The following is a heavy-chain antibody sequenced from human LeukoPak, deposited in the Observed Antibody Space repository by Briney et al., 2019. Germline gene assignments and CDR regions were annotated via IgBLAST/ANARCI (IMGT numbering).Heavy chain of an antibody. CDR2: FDPEDGET. CDR1: GYTLTELS. V-gene: IGHV1-24*01. Sequence: GASVTVSFTVSGYTLTELSMHWVRQAPGKGLEWMGGFDPEDGETIYAQKFQGRVTMTEDTSTDTAYMELSSLRSEDTAVYYCATGPRWYSRANWFDPWGQGTLVTVSS. D-gene: IGHD6-13*01. J-gene: IGHJ5*02. CDR3: ATGPRWYSRANWFDP.